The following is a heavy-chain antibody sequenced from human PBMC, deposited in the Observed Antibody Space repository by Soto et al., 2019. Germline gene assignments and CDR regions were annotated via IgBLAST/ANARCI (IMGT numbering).Heavy chain of an antibody. D-gene: IGHD3-22*01. CDR1: GFIVSDTY. CDR3: AGSYDSSGYHPGSFDY. J-gene: IGHJ4*02. CDR2: ISNRGDT. Sequence: GGSLRLSCTASGFIVSDTYVNWVRQAPGKGLEWVSVISNRGDTHYADSVRGRFSLSRDISDNTLHLQMNSLRAEDTAVYYCAGSYDSSGYHPGSFDYWGQGTLVTVSS. V-gene: IGHV3-66*01.